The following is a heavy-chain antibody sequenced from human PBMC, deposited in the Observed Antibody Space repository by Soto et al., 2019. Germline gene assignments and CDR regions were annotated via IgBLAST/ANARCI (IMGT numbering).Heavy chain of an antibody. Sequence: ASVKVSCKASGYTFTNYYIHWVRQAPGQGPEWMGIINPGDGRTTYTQKFQGRVTMIRDTSTSTVYMELTGLRSEDTAVYYCAQPSKMTTVVNGAFDIWGQGTMVTVSS. V-gene: IGHV1-46*01. J-gene: IGHJ3*02. CDR1: GYTFTNYY. D-gene: IGHD4-17*01. CDR2: INPGDGRT. CDR3: AQPSKMTTVVNGAFDI.